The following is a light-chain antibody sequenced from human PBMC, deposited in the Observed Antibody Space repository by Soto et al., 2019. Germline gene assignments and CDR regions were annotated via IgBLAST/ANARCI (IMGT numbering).Light chain of an antibody. V-gene: IGKV3-20*01. Sequence: EIVLTQSPGTLFLSPGERATLSCRASQSVSSSYLAWYQQKLGQAPRLLIYGASSRATGIPDRFSGSGSGTDLTLTISRLEPEDFAVYYCQQYGSSPQTFGQGTKLEIK. CDR3: QQYGSSPQT. CDR1: QSVSSSY. CDR2: GAS. J-gene: IGKJ2*01.